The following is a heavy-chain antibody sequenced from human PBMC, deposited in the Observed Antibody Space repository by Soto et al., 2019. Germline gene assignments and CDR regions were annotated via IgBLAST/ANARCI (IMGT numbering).Heavy chain of an antibody. V-gene: IGHV1-3*01. J-gene: IGHJ6*03. Sequence: ASVKVSCKASGYTFTSYAMHWVRQAPGQRLEWMGWINAGNGNTKYSQKFQGRVTITRDTSASTAYMELSSLRSEDTAVYYCARGSYYDILTGYYGAYYYYMDVWGKGTTVTVSS. CDR2: INAGNGNT. D-gene: IGHD3-9*01. CDR3: ARGSYYDILTGYYGAYYYYMDV. CDR1: GYTFTSYA.